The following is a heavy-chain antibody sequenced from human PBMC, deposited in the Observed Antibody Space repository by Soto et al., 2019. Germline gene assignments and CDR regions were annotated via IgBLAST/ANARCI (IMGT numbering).Heavy chain of an antibody. V-gene: IGHV4-31*03. CDR2: IYYSGST. CDR1: GGSISSCGYY. D-gene: IGHD6-25*01. J-gene: IGHJ4*02. Sequence: PSETLSLTCTVSGGSISSCGYYWSWIRQHPGKGLEWIGYIYYSGSTYYNPSLKSRVTISVDTSKNQFSLKLSSVTAADTAVYYCARGRVAAAKYYFDYWGQGTLVTVS. CDR3: ARGRVAAAKYYFDY.